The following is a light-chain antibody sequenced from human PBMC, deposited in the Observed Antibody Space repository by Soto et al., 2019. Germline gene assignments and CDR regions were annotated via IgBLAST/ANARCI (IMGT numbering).Light chain of an antibody. CDR3: NSYAGSNNFVV. CDR2: EVS. Sequence: QAALTQPPSASGSPGQSVTISCTGTSSDVAGYNFVSWYQQHPGKAPKLMIYEVSKRPSGVPDRFSGSKSGNTASLTVSGLQAEDEADYYCNSYAGSNNFVVFGGGTKLTVL. J-gene: IGLJ2*01. CDR1: SSDVAGYNF. V-gene: IGLV2-8*01.